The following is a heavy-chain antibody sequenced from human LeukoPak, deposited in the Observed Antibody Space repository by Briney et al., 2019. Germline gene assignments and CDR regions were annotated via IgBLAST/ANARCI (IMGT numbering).Heavy chain of an antibody. CDR1: GGSIRSSSYY. D-gene: IGHD3-22*01. CDR2: IYYSGST. CDR3: VGYYYDSSGYYRDY. Sequence: SETLSLTCTVSGGSIRSSSYYWGWIRQPPGKGLEWIGSIYYSGSTYYNPSLKSRVTISVDTSKNQFSLKLSSVTAADTAVYYCVGYYYDSSGYYRDYWGQGTLVTVSS. J-gene: IGHJ4*02. V-gene: IGHV4-39*01.